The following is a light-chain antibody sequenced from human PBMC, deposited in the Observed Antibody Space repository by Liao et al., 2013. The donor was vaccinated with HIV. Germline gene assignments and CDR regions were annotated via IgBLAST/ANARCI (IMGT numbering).Light chain of an antibody. V-gene: IGLV3-21*01. CDR2: YDS. J-gene: IGLJ3*02. CDR3: QSADSSATYPV. Sequence: SYVLTQPPSVSVAPRKTASITCGGKNIGSKSVHWYQQKPGQAPVLVIYYDSDRPSGIPERFSGSSSGTTVTLTISGVQAEDEADYYCQSADSSATYPVFGGGTKLTVL. CDR1: NIGSKS.